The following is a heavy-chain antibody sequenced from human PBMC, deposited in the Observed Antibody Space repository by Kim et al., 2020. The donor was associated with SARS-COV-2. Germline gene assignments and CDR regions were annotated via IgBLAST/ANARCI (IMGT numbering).Heavy chain of an antibody. V-gene: IGHV3-23*01. J-gene: IGHJ5*01. CDR1: GFTFSSYA. Sequence: GGSLRLSCATSGFTFSSYAMTWVRQSPGRGLEWVSSISGTGSKTYYADSVKGRFTISRDNSASTLYLQMNSLRVEDTALYYCAKGLELGWNLPPYDFDSWRQGTRVTVSS. D-gene: IGHD7-27*01. CDR3: AKGLELGWNLPPYDFDS. CDR2: ISGTGSKT.